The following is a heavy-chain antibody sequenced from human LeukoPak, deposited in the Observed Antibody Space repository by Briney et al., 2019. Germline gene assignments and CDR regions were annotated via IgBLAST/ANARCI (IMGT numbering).Heavy chain of an antibody. CDR3: ARDTMVRGVAACFDY. CDR2: ISSSSSYI. D-gene: IGHD3-10*01. Sequence: PGGSLRLSCAASGFTFSSYSMNWVRQAPGKGLEWVSSISSSSSYIYYADSVKGRFTISRDNAKNSLYLQMNSLRAEDTAVYYCARDTMVRGVAACFDYWGQGTLVTVSS. CDR1: GFTFSSYS. J-gene: IGHJ4*02. V-gene: IGHV3-21*01.